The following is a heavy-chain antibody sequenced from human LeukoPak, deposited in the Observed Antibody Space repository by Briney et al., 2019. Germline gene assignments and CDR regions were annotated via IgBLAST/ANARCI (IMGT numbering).Heavy chain of an antibody. CDR1: GFTVSSNY. V-gene: IGHV4-39*07. J-gene: IGHJ4*02. CDR3: ARYTFGGVIVIPFGFDY. CDR2: IYYSGST. D-gene: IGHD3-16*02. Sequence: GSLRLSCAASGFTVSSNYMSWVRQPPGKGLEWIGSIYYSGSTYYNPSLKSRVTILVDTSKNQFSLKLSSVTAADTAVYYCARYTFGGVIVIPFGFDYWGQGTLVTVSS.